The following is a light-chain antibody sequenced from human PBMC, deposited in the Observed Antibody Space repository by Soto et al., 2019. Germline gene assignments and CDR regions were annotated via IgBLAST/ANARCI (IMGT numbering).Light chain of an antibody. Sequence: QSALTQPPSVSLSPGQAITISCTGTSSDVGGYNYVSWYQQHPGKAPKLMIYEVSNRPSGVSNRSSGSKSGNTASLTISGLQAEDEADYYCSSYTSSTFYVFGTGTKVTVL. CDR2: EVS. CDR3: SSYTSSTFYV. J-gene: IGLJ1*01. V-gene: IGLV2-14*01. CDR1: SSDVGGYNY.